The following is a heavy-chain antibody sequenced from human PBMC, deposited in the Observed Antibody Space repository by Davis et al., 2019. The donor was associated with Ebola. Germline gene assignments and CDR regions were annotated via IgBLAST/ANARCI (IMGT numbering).Heavy chain of an antibody. J-gene: IGHJ6*03. CDR2: IRYEGSNK. Sequence: PGWSLRLSCAPSGFTFSNYAMSCVRQAPRKGLEWVSFIRYEGSNKYYADSVKHRFTISRDNSNTTLYLQMNSLRAEDTAVYYCTRASKSDCSSTSCYRGEYYYYYYMDVWGKGTTVTVSS. CDR1: GFTFSNYA. V-gene: IGHV3-33*08. D-gene: IGHD2-2*02. CDR3: TRASKSDCSSTSCYRGEYYYYYYMDV.